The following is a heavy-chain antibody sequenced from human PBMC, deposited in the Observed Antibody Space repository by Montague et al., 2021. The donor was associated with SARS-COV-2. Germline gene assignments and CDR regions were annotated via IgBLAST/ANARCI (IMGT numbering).Heavy chain of an antibody. CDR3: ARDVATHLGTFDY. D-gene: IGHD3-16*01. CDR2: VPSSGST. V-gene: IGHV4-4*07. CDR1: GDSITYFY. Sequence: SETLSLTCTVSGDSITYFYWSWIRQPAGKGLEWIGRVPSSGSTNYNPSLRSQVSMSVDTSKSQFSLKLSSVTAADTAVYYCARDVATHLGTFDYWGRGTLVTVSS. J-gene: IGHJ4*02.